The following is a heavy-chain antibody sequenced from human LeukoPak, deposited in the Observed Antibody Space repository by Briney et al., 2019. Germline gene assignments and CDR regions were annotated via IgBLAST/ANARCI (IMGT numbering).Heavy chain of an antibody. CDR1: GFTFSIYG. CDR2: IRYDGSNK. V-gene: IGHV3-30*02. J-gene: IGHJ4*02. CDR3: AKDRRGYSYGYSFFDY. D-gene: IGHD5-18*01. Sequence: SGGSLRLSCAASGFTFSIYGMHWVRQAPGKGLEWVAFIRYDGSNKYYADSVKGRFTISRDNSKNTLYLQMNSLRAEDTAVYYCAKDRRGYSYGYSFFDYWGQGTLVTVSS.